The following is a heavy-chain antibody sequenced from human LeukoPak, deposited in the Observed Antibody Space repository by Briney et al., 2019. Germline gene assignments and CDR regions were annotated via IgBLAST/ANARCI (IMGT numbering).Heavy chain of an antibody. CDR1: GYTFTSYD. Sequence: ASVKVSCKVSGYTFTSYDINWVRQAPGQGLEWMGWINPNSGGTNYAQKFQGRVTMTRDTSISTAYMELSRLRSDDTAVYYCAREVTTVTTDAFDIWGQGTMVTVSS. CDR2: INPNSGGT. J-gene: IGHJ3*02. D-gene: IGHD4-17*01. CDR3: AREVTTVTTDAFDI. V-gene: IGHV1-2*02.